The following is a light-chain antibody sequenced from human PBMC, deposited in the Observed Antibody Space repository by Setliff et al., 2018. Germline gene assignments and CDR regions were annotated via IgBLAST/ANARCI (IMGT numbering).Light chain of an antibody. V-gene: IGLV2-8*01. CDR1: SSDVGAYNL. J-gene: IGLJ1*01. Sequence: QSVLTQPPSASGSPGQSLTISCTGTSSDVGAYNLVPWYQHHPGKAPKLIIYEVTKRPSGVPDRFSGSKSGNTASLTVSGLQAEDEAEYYCSSYAASYNPCVFGTGTKATVL. CDR2: EVT. CDR3: SSYAASYNPCV.